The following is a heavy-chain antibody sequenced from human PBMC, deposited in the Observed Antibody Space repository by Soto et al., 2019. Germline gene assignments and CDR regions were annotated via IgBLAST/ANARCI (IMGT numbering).Heavy chain of an antibody. CDR2: IWYDGSNQ. D-gene: IGHD6-19*01. Sequence: QVQLVESGGGVVQPGRSLRLSCAASGFTFSRYGMHWVRQAPGKGLEWVAVIWYDGSNQYYADSVKGRFTISRDNSKNTLYLQRNRRRAEDTAVYYCARCGSYSRGWNVDYWGQGTLVTVSA. J-gene: IGHJ4*02. V-gene: IGHV3-33*01. CDR1: GFTFSRYG. CDR3: ARCGSYSRGWNVDY.